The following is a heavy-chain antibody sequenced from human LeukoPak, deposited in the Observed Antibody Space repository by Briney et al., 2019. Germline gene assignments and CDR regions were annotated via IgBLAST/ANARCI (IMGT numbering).Heavy chain of an antibody. CDR2: INPNSGGT. J-gene: IGHJ4*02. CDR1: GYTFTGYY. Sequence: ASVKVSCKASGYTFTGYYMQWMRQAPGQGLEWMGWINPNSGGTNYAQKFQGRVTMTRDTSISTAYMELSRLRSDDTTVYYCARDRGYYDSSGYYYGGDFDYWGQGTLVTVSS. V-gene: IGHV1-2*02. D-gene: IGHD3-22*01. CDR3: ARDRGYYDSSGYYYGGDFDY.